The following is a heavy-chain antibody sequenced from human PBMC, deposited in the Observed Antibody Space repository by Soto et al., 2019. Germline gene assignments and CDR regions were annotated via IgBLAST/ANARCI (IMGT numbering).Heavy chain of an antibody. CDR2: IWYDGSNK. D-gene: IGHD6-19*01. J-gene: IGHJ5*02. V-gene: IGHV3-33*01. Sequence: QVQLVESGGGVVQPGRSLRLSCAASGFTFSSYGMHWVRQAPGKGLEWVAVIWYDGSNKYYADSVKGRFTISRDNSKNTLYLQMNSLRAEDTAVYYCARGEQWLVQYWWFDPWGQGTLVTVSS. CDR3: ARGEQWLVQYWWFDP. CDR1: GFTFSSYG.